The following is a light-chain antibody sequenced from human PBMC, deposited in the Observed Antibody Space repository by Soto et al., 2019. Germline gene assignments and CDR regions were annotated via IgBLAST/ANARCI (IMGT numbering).Light chain of an antibody. CDR1: QSVSSN. J-gene: IGKJ5*01. Sequence: EIVMTQSPATLSVSPGKRATLSCRASQSVSSNFAWYQQKPGQAPRLLIYGASTRATGIPARFSGSGSGTEFTLTISSLQSEDFAVYYCHQHNNWPITLGQGTRLEIK. V-gene: IGKV3-15*01. CDR2: GAS. CDR3: HQHNNWPIT.